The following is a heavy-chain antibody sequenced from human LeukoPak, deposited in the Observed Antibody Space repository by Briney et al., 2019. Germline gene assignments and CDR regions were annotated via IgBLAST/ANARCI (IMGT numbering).Heavy chain of an antibody. V-gene: IGHV1-46*01. D-gene: IGHD3-22*01. Sequence: ASVKVSCKASGYTFTSYYMHWVRQAPGQGPEWMGIINPSGGSTSYAQKSQGRVTMTRDTSTSTVYMELSSLRSEDTAVYYCARVGVSGYPDYWGQGTLVTVSS. CDR2: INPSGGST. CDR1: GYTFTSYY. CDR3: ARVGVSGYPDY. J-gene: IGHJ4*02.